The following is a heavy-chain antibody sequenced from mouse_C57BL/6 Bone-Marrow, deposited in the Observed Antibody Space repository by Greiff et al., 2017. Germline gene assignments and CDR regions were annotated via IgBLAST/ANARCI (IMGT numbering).Heavy chain of an antibody. CDR2: IDPSDSET. J-gene: IGHJ2*01. CDR1: GYTFTSYW. D-gene: IGHD2-2*01. CDR3: ARGGGYDADY. V-gene: IGHV1-52*01. Sequence: QVQLQQPGAELVRPGSSVKLSCKASGYTFTSYWMHWVKQRPIQGLEWIGNIDPSDSETHYNQKFKDKATLTVDKSSSTAYMQLSSLTSEDSAVYYGARGGGYDADYWGQGTTLTVSS.